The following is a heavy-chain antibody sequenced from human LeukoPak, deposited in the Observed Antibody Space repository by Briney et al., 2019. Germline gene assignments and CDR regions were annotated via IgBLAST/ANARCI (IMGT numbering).Heavy chain of an antibody. CDR1: GFTFSSYS. CDR3: ARVSAAGSGFLDL. V-gene: IGHV3-7*01. J-gene: IGHJ2*01. CDR2: IKQDGTEK. D-gene: IGHD6-13*01. Sequence: GGSLRLSCAASGFTFSSYSMNWVRQAPGKGLEWVANIKQDGTEKNYVDSVKGRLTTSRDNAKNSLFLQMNSLRVEDTAVYYCARVSAAGSGFLDLWGRGTLVLVSA.